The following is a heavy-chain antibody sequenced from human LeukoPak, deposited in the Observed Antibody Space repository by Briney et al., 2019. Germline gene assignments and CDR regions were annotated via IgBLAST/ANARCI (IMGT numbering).Heavy chain of an antibody. J-gene: IGHJ4*02. CDR1: GFTFSSYG. D-gene: IGHD3-3*01. CDR3: ARSTNYDFWSGYYTFLSSFDY. V-gene: IGHV3-33*01. CDR2: IWYDGSNK. Sequence: GRSLRLSCAASGFTFSSYGMHWVRQAPGKGLEWVAVIWYDGSNKYYADSVKGRFTISRDNSKNTLYLQMNSLRDEDTAVYYCARSTNYDFWSGYYTFLSSFDYWGQGTLVTVSS.